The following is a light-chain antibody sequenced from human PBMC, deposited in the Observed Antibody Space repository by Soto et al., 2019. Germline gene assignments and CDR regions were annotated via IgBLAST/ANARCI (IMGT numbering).Light chain of an antibody. CDR2: EVS. J-gene: IGLJ2*01. CDR3: SSYTSSNTLV. V-gene: IGLV2-14*01. CDR1: SSDVGAYNY. Sequence: QSALTQPASVSGSPGQSITISCTGTSSDVGAYNYVSWYQQHPGKAPKLMIFEVSDRPSGVSNRFSGSKSGNTASLTISGLQAEDEADYYCSSYTSSNTLVFGVGTKVTVL.